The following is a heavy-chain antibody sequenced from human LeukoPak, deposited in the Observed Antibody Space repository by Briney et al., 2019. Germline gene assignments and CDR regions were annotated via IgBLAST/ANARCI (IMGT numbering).Heavy chain of an antibody. CDR3: ASSGWSRSNWFAP. V-gene: IGHV3-66*02. CDR1: GFTVSSNS. CDR2: IYSGGTT. J-gene: IGHJ5*02. D-gene: IGHD6-13*01. Sequence: GGSLRLSCAASGFTVSSNSMTWVRQAPGKGLEWVSVIYSGGTTYYADSVKGRFTISRDNSKNTLYLQMNSLRVEDTAVYYCASSGWSRSNWFAPWGQETRVTVSS.